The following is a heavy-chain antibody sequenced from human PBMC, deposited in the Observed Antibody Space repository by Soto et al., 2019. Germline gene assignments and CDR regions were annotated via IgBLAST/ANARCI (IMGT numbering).Heavy chain of an antibody. V-gene: IGHV1-69*12. CDR1: GGTFSSYA. Sequence: QVQLVQSGAEVKKPGSSVKVSCKASGGTFSSYAISWVRQAPGQGLEWMGGIIPIFGTADYAQKFQGRVTITADEYTSTAYMELSSLRSEDTAVYYCASLIAAAGPPHSPRYYYGMDVWGQGTTVTVSS. J-gene: IGHJ6*02. D-gene: IGHD6-13*01. CDR2: IIPIFGTA. CDR3: ASLIAAAGPPHSPRYYYGMDV.